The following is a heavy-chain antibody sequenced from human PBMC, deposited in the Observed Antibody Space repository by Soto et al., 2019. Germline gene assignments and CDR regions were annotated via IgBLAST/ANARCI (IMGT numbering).Heavy chain of an antibody. CDR1: GYIFSNYA. V-gene: IGHV1-3*01. Sequence: QVQLVQSGAEVKKPGASVKVSCKASGYIFSNYAIHWVRQAPGQRLEWMGWINAGNGNTKYSQNFQGRVTITRDTSANTAYMEVSSLRSEDTAFYYCAISTRGYSDYDSIDYWGQGTLVTVSS. CDR3: AISTRGYSDYDSIDY. J-gene: IGHJ4*02. D-gene: IGHD5-12*01. CDR2: INAGNGNT.